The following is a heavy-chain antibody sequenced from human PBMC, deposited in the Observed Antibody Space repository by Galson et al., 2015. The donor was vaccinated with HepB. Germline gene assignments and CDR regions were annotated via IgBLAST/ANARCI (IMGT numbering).Heavy chain of an antibody. CDR1: GYTLTELS. CDR2: FDPEDGET. V-gene: IGHV1-24*01. Sequence: SVKVSCKVSGYTLTELSMHWVRQAPGKGLEWMGGFDPEDGETIYAQKFQGRVTMTEDTSTDTAYMELSSLRSEDTAVYYCATAYSGSYNDAFDIWGQGTMVTVSS. J-gene: IGHJ3*02. D-gene: IGHD1-26*01. CDR3: ATAYSGSYNDAFDI.